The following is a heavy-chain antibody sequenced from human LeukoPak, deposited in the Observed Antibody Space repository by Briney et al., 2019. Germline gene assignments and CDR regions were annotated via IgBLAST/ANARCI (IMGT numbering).Heavy chain of an antibody. J-gene: IGHJ6*03. Sequence: SVKVSCKASGGTFSSYAISWVRQAPGQGLEWMGGIIPIFGTANYAQKFQGRVTITTDESTSTAYMELSGLRSEDTAVYYCARVRVQDYYYYMDVWGKGTTVTVSS. CDR3: ARVRVQDYYYYMDV. CDR1: GGTFSSYA. V-gene: IGHV1-69*05. D-gene: IGHD1-1*01. CDR2: IIPIFGTA.